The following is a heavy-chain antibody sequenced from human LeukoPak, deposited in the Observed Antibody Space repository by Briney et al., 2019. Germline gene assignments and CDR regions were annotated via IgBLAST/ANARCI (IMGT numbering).Heavy chain of an antibody. CDR2: INPNSGDT. V-gene: IGHV1-2*02. D-gene: IGHD2-8*02. J-gene: IGHJ4*02. CDR3: ARGTGRGYNFGY. Sequence: GASVRVSCKASGYPFTDQFINWVRQAPGRGLEWMGWINPNSGDTNYEQRFQGRVTMTRDTSISTAYMDLTRLASDDTAVYYCARGTGRGYNFGYWGQGTLVTVSS. CDR1: GYPFTDQF.